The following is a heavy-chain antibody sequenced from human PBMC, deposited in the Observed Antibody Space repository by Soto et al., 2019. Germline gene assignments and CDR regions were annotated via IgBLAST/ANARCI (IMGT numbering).Heavy chain of an antibody. Sequence: PSETLSLTCTVSGGSISSSSYYWGWIRQPPGKGLECIGSIYYSGSTYYNPSLKSRVTISVDTSKNQFSLKLSSVTAADTAVYYCARRVTSFGVGAKKYYYYYYGMDVGGQGTTVTVSS. J-gene: IGHJ6*02. CDR3: ARRVTSFGVGAKKYYYYYYGMDV. CDR2: IYYSGST. V-gene: IGHV4-39*01. D-gene: IGHD3-3*01. CDR1: GGSISSSSYY.